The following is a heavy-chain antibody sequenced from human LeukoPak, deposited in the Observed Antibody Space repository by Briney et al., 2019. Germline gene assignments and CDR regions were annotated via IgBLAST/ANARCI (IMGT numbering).Heavy chain of an antibody. V-gene: IGHV1-2*02. CDR2: INPNSGGT. CDR1: GYTFTVYY. D-gene: IGHD4-23*01. CDR3: ARDQGHGGNSWNY. Sequence: ASVKVSCKVSGYTFTVYYMHWVRQAPGQGLEWLGWINPNSGGTNYAQNFQGRVTMTRDTSISTAYMELSRLRSDDTAVYYCARDQGHGGNSWNYWGQGTLVTVSS. J-gene: IGHJ4*02.